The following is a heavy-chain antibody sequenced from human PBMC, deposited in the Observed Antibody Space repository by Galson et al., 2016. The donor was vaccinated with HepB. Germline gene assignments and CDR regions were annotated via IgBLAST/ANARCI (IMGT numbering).Heavy chain of an antibody. Sequence: SLRLSCAASGFTVSSNYMSWVRQAPGKGLEWVSVIYSGGSTYYADSVKGRFTISRDNSKNTLYLQMNSLRAEDTAVYYGAIDYSSSSRDNYFDDWGQGTLVTVSS. CDR3: AIDYSSSSRDNYFDD. J-gene: IGHJ4*02. D-gene: IGHD6-6*01. V-gene: IGHV3-53*01. CDR2: IYSGGST. CDR1: GFTVSSNY.